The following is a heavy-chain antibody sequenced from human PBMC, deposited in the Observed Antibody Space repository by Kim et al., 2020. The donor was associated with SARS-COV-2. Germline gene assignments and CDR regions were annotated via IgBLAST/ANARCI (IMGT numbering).Heavy chain of an antibody. V-gene: IGHV4-34*01. CDR1: GGSFSGYC. J-gene: IGHJ6*02. CDR2: INHSGTT. Sequence: SETLSLTCTVSGGSFSGYCWCWIRKPPGTGLEWDGEINHSGTTNYNPSLKSRVTISVDTSKNQFSLKLSSVSAADTAVYYCARGEANYYYYYGMEVWGQGTTVTVPS. CDR3: ARGEANYYYYYGMEV.